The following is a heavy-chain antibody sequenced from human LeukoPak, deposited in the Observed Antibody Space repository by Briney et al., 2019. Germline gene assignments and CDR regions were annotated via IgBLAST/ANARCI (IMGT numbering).Heavy chain of an antibody. CDR3: ARVSSGWVYFDY. D-gene: IGHD6-19*01. CDR1: GYTFTSYA. J-gene: IGHJ4*02. Sequence: ASVKVSCKASGYTFTSYAMHWVRQAPGQRLEWMGWINAGKGSTKYSQKFQGRVTITRDTSASTAYMELSSLRSEDTAVYYCARVSSGWVYFDYWGQGTLVTVSS. CDR2: INAGKGST. V-gene: IGHV1-3*01.